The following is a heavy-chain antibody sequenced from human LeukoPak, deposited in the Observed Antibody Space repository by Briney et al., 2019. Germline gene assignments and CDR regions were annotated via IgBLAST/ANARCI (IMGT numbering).Heavy chain of an antibody. CDR1: RFQFSNYW. CDR3: ARDPYSGSYGAFDI. V-gene: IGHV3-7*05. D-gene: IGHD1-26*01. CDR2: IKQDGSEE. Sequence: GGSLTLSCAASRFQFSNYWMSWVRQAPGKELEWVANIKQDGSEEYYVDSVKGRFTMSRDNAENSLFLQMNSLTAEDTAVYYCARDPYSGSYGAFDIWGQGTMVTVS. J-gene: IGHJ3*02.